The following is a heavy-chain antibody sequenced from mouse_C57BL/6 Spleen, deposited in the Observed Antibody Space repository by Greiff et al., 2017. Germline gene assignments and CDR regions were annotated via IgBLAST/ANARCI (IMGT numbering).Heavy chain of an antibody. CDR1: GYAFSSYW. D-gene: IGHD2-12*01. V-gene: IGHV1-80*01. CDR3: ARNPYDEDWYFDV. CDR2: IYPGDGDT. Sequence: VQLVKSGAELVKPGASVKISCKASGYAFSSYWMNWVKQRPGKGLEWIGQIYPGDGDTNYNGKVKGKATLTADKSSSTAYMQLSSLTSEDSAVYFCARNPYDEDWYFDVWGTGTTVTVSS. J-gene: IGHJ1*03.